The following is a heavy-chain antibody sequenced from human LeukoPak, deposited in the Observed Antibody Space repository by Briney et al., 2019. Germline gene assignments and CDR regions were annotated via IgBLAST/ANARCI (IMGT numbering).Heavy chain of an antibody. V-gene: IGHV3-23*01. CDR3: AKAVRSMVTGGGYFDS. J-gene: IGHJ4*02. D-gene: IGHD3-10*01. CDR2: LSGGGDSR. Sequence: PGGSLRLSCAASGFAFSNYAMSWVRQAPGKGLEWVSSLSGGGDSRYYADLVMGLFTISRDNSKNTPYLQMNSLRAEDTAVYYCAKAVRSMVTGGGYFDSWGQGTLVTVSS. CDR1: GFAFSNYA.